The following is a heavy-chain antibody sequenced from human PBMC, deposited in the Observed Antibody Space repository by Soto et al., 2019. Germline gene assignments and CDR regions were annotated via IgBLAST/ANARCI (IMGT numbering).Heavy chain of an antibody. CDR2: IYYSGST. Sequence: TSETLSLTCTVSGGSISSSSYYWGWIRQPPGKGLEWIGSIYYSGSTYYNPSLKSRVTISVDTSKNQFSLKLSSVTAADTAVYYCARSGDYYGMDVWGQGTTVTVSS. CDR3: ARSGDYYGMDV. CDR1: GGSISSSSYY. D-gene: IGHD2-8*02. V-gene: IGHV4-39*01. J-gene: IGHJ6*02.